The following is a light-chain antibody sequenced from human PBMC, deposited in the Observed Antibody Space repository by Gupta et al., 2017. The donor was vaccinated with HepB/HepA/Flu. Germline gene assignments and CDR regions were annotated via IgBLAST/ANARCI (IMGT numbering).Light chain of an antibody. V-gene: IGKV1-5*03. J-gene: IGKJ1*01. CDR2: RAS. CDR3: QEFSGSSWT. CDR1: QSISDC. Sequence: DIHMTQSPSTLSASVGDRVTITCRASQSISDCLSWYQQKPGKAPNLLIYRASTLESGVPSRFSGSGSGTEFTLTISSRQPDDFATYYCQEFSGSSWTFGQGTKVEIK.